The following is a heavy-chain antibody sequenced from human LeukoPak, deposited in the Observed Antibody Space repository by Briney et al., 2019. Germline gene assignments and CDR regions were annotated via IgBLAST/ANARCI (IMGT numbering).Heavy chain of an antibody. CDR3: ARDPRDGYNCPFDY. J-gene: IGHJ4*02. Sequence: ASVKVSCKASGYTFSGYFIHWVRQAPGQGLEWMGWINPYSGDTNYAQIFQGRVTTTGDTSITTAYMELSRLTSDDTAVYYCARDPRDGYNCPFDYWGQGTLVTVSS. D-gene: IGHD5-24*01. CDR2: INPYSGDT. CDR1: GYTFSGYF. V-gene: IGHV1-2*02.